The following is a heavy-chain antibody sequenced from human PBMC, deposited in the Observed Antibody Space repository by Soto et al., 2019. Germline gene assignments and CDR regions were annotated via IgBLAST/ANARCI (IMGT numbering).Heavy chain of an antibody. J-gene: IGHJ4*02. Sequence: PSVTLSLSCTVSDGSITSTSSFWFWKNPHPFKVXDRLGNMFSTGSSTYTPSLKRPITISVDTSTNHFSLRLYSMTASDTAIYYCASCYSHLSARYRYYESVDFDNWGPGTLVTVSS. D-gene: IGHD2-21*01. CDR2: MFSTGSS. V-gene: IGHV4-39*02. CDR1: DGSITSTSSF. CDR3: ASCYSHLSARYRYYESVDFDN.